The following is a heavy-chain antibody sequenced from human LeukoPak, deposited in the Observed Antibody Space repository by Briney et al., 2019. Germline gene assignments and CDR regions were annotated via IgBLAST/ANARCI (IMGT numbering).Heavy chain of an antibody. V-gene: IGHV4-31*03. CDR1: SGSISSGGYY. CDR2: IHYSGST. J-gene: IGHJ4*02. CDR3: ARVGEGSSWGTRDY. Sequence: SQTLSLTCTVSSGSISSGGYYWSWIRQHPGKGLEWIGYIHYSGSTYYNPSLKSRVTISVDTSKNQFSLKLSSVTAADTAVYYCARVGEGSSWGTRDYWGQGTLVTVSS. D-gene: IGHD6-13*01.